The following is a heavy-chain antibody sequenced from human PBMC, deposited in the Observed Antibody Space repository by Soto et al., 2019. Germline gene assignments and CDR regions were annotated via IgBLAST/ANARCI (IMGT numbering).Heavy chain of an antibody. V-gene: IGHV1-2*02. Sequence: ASVKVSCKASGYTFTGHYIHWVRQAPEHGPEWMGEIGPESGATRYAQKFQGRVTMTRDTSLTTVYMELKNLSPDDTAVYYCGRGRSGQIVVFYWGQGTPVTVSS. J-gene: IGHJ4*02. CDR1: GYTFTGHY. CDR2: IGPESGAT. CDR3: GRGRSGQIVVFY. D-gene: IGHD1-26*01.